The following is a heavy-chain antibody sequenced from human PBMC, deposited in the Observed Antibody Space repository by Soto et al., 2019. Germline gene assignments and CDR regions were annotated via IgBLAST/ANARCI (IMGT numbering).Heavy chain of an antibody. Sequence: GGYLKLSCAATGFTFSSYAIQWVRQAPGKGLDWVAVISNDGSNKYYEDSVKGRFTISRDNSKNTLYLQMTSLRAEDTAVYYCAKGANYYDSSGYSAHAFDIWGQGTMVTVSS. CDR1: GFTFSSYA. D-gene: IGHD3-22*01. CDR2: ISNDGSNK. V-gene: IGHV3-30-3*01. J-gene: IGHJ3*02. CDR3: AKGANYYDSSGYSAHAFDI.